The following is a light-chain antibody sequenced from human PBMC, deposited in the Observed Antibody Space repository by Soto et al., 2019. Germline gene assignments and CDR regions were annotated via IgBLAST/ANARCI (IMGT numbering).Light chain of an antibody. J-gene: IGKJ5*01. CDR1: QSISSY. CDR3: QQSYSTPIT. CDR2: AAS. Sequence: DIQLTQSRSSLSASVGDRVTITFRASQSISSYLNWYQQKPGKAPKLLIYAASSLQSGVPSRFSGSGSGTDFTLTISSLQPEDFATYYCQQSYSTPITFGQGTRLEIK. V-gene: IGKV1-39*01.